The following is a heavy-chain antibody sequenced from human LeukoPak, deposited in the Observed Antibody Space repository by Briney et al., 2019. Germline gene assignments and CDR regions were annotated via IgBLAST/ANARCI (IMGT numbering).Heavy chain of an antibody. V-gene: IGHV3-66*01. D-gene: IGHD5-18*01. J-gene: IGHJ4*02. CDR2: IYTGGST. CDR1: GFTVSSNY. CDR3: AGGQRGYNYFDY. Sequence: GGSLRLSCAASGFTVSSNYMTWVRQAPGKGLEWVSVIYTGGSTYYADSVKGRFTISRDNSKNTLYLQMNSLRAEDTAVYYCAGGQRGYNYFDYWGQGTLVTVSS.